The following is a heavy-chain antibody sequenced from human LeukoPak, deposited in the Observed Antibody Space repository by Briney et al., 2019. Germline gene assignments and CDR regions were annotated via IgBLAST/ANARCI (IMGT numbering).Heavy chain of an antibody. CDR2: IYHSGST. CDR3: ARRVVPAATFDY. CDR1: GGSISSGSYS. V-gene: IGHV4-30-2*01. J-gene: IGHJ4*02. Sequence: SETLSLTCTVSGGSISSGSYSWSWIRQPPGEGLEWIGYIYHSGSTYYNPSLKSRVTISVDRSKNQFSLKLSSVTAADTAVYYCARRVVPAATFDYWGQGTLGTVSS. D-gene: IGHD2-2*01.